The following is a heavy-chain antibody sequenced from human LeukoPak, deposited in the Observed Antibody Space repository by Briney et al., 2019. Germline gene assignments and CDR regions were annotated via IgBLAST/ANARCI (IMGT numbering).Heavy chain of an antibody. CDR1: GYTFTSYY. CDR2: INPSGGST. J-gene: IGHJ6*03. Sequence: ASVKVSCKASGYTFTSYYIHWVRQAPGQGLEWMGLINPSGGSTNYAQKFQGRVTMTRNTSTSTVYMELSSLRSEDTAVYYCARGPSITMVRGGQWYYYMDVWGKGTTVTISS. CDR3: ARGPSITMVRGGQWYYYMDV. V-gene: IGHV1-46*01. D-gene: IGHD3-10*01.